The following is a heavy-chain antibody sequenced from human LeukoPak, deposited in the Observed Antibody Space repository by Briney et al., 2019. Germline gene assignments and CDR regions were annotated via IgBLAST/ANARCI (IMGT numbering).Heavy chain of an antibody. CDR2: IYYSGST. V-gene: IGHV4-30-4*08. J-gene: IGHJ4*02. CDR1: GGSISSGDYY. CDR3: ARGLGYCSSTSCYVLYLDY. D-gene: IGHD2-2*01. Sequence: PSETLSLTCTVSGGSISSGDYYWSWIRQPPGKGLEWIGYIYYSGSTYYNPSLKSRVTISVDTSKNQSSLKLSSVTAADTAVYYCARGLGYCSSTSCYVLYLDYWGQGTLVTVSS.